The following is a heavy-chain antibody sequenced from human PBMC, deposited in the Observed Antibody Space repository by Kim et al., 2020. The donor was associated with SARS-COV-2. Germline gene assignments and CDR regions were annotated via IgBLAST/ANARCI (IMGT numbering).Heavy chain of an antibody. Sequence: LSLACAASGFTFSSYWMHWVRQAPGKGLVWVSRINSDGSSTSYADSVKGRFTISRDNAKNTLYLQMNSLRAEDTAVYYCARVSKGYFDWSDSPGAFDYWGQGTLVTVSS. CDR1: GFTFSSYW. CDR3: ARVSKGYFDWSDSPGAFDY. D-gene: IGHD3-9*01. CDR2: INSDGSST. V-gene: IGHV3-74*01. J-gene: IGHJ4*02.